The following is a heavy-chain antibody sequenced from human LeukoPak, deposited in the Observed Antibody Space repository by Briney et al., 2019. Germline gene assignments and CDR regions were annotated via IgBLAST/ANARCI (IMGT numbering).Heavy chain of an antibody. CDR1: GFGFDAYT. D-gene: IGHD4-17*01. V-gene: IGHV3-43*01. CDR3: ARGSYGDYSVNY. Sequence: GGSLRLSCTASGFGFDAYTMHWVRQAPGKGLEWVSLITWDGGTSYYGDSVKGRFSISRDNNKNSLYLQMNSLRTEDTAVYYCARGSYGDYSVNYWGQGTLVTVSS. J-gene: IGHJ4*02. CDR2: ITWDGGTS.